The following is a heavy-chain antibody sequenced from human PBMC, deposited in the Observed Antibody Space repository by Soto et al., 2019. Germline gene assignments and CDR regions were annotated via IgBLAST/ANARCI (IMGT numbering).Heavy chain of an antibody. D-gene: IGHD3-3*01. CDR2: IYYSGST. CDR3: AREVPGITIFGVVKGWFDP. Sequence: ETLSLTCTVSGGPIRSYYRSWVRRPPGKGLEWIGYIYYSGSTNSNPSLKSRVAISVDTSKNQFSLKLSSVTAADTAVYYCAREVPGITIFGVVKGWFDPWGQGTLVTVSS. CDR1: GGPIRSYY. J-gene: IGHJ5*02. V-gene: IGHV4-59*01.